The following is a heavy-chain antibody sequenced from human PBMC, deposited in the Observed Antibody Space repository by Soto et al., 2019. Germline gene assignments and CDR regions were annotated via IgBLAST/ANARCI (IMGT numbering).Heavy chain of an antibody. CDR1: GGSISSGDYY. D-gene: IGHD1-26*01. CDR2: IYYSGST. J-gene: IGHJ4*02. V-gene: IGHV4-30-4*01. Sequence: SETLSLTCTVSGGSISSGDYYWSWIRQPPGKGLEWIGYIYYSGSTYYNPSLKSRVTISVDTSKNQFSLKLSSVTAADTAVYYCARVIVGATAELDYWGQGTLVTVSS. CDR3: ARVIVGATAELDY.